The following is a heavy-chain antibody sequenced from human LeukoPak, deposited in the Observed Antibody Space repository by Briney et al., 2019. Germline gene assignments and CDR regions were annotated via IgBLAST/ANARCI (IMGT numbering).Heavy chain of an antibody. CDR3: ARDPDIVVVPAATEAFDI. CDR2: ISSSSSYI. J-gene: IGHJ3*02. V-gene: IGHV3-21*01. D-gene: IGHD2-2*01. Sequence: GGSLRLSCAASGFTFSSYSMNWVRQAPGKGLEWVSSISSSSSYIYYADSVKGRFTISRNNAKNSLYLQMNSLRAEDTAVYYCARDPDIVVVPAATEAFDIWGQGTMVTVSS. CDR1: GFTFSSYS.